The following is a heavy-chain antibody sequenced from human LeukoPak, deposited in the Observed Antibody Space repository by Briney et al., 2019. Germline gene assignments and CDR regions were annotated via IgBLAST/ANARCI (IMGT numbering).Heavy chain of an antibody. Sequence: SETLSLTCAVYGGSFSGYYWTWIRQPPGKGLEWIGNIYYSGSTNYNPSLKSRVSLKLTSMTAADTAVYYCARGPPKYYYYSTGGLDYWGQGTLVTVSS. CDR3: ARGPPKYYYYSTGGLDY. CDR2: IYYSGST. J-gene: IGHJ4*02. CDR1: GGSFSGYY. D-gene: IGHD3-22*01. V-gene: IGHV4-59*08.